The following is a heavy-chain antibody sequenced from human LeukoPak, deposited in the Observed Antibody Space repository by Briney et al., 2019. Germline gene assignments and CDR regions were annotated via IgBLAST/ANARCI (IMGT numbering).Heavy chain of an antibody. D-gene: IGHD5-18*01. CDR1: GFAFSSNG. CDR2: FSSSGSKT. CDR3: AKLRYSAIDY. J-gene: IGHJ4*02. Sequence: PGGSLRLSCAASGFAFSSNGMSWVRQAPGKGLEWVAGFSSSGSKTYYADSVKGRFTISRDNSKSTLYLQTNSLRAEDTAVYYCAKLRYSAIDYWGQGTLVTVSS. V-gene: IGHV3-23*01.